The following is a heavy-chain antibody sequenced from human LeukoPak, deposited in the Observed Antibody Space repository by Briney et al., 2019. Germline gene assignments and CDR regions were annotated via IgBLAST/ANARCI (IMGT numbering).Heavy chain of an antibody. D-gene: IGHD3-10*01. Sequence: SETLFLTCTVSGASISSYYWTWIRQSPGKGLEWIGYIDNSGITNYYPSLMSRAAISVDTSKNEVSLKLTSVTAADTAVYYCARRRGGYGSGELDYWGQGTLVTVSS. J-gene: IGHJ4*02. V-gene: IGHV4-59*01. CDR3: ARRRGGYGSGELDY. CDR2: IDNSGIT. CDR1: GASISSYY.